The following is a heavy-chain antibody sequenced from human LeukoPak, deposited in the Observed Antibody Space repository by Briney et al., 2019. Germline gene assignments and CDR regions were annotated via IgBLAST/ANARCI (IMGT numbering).Heavy chain of an antibody. V-gene: IGHV1-18*01. D-gene: IGHD3-22*01. CDR2: ISAYNGNT. CDR3: ARGTPNRYYYDSSGSSWFDP. CDR1: GYTFTSYG. J-gene: IGHJ5*02. Sequence: ASVKVSCKASGYTFTSYGISWVRQAPGQGLEWMGWISAYNGNTNYAQKLQGRVTMTTDTSTSTAYMELRSLRSDDTAVYYCARGTPNRYYYDSSGSSWFDPWGQGTLVTVSS.